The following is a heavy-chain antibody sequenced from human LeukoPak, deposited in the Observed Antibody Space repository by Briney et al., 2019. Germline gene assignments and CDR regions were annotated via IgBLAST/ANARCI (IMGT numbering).Heavy chain of an antibody. V-gene: IGHV3-48*01. CDR1: GFTFSSYS. CDR3: ARDGPHRYGMDV. CDR2: ISSSSSTI. Sequence: PGGSLRLSCAASGFTFSSYSMNWVRQAPGKGLEWLSYISSSSSTIYHADSVKGRFTISRDNAKNSLYLQMNSLRAEDTAVYYCARDGPHRYGMDVWGQGTTVTVSS. J-gene: IGHJ6*02.